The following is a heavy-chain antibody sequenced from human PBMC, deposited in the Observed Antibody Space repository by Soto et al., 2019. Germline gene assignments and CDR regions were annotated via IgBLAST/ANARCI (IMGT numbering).Heavy chain of an antibody. D-gene: IGHD6-6*01. J-gene: IGHJ5*02. Sequence: SETLSLTCTVSGGSISSGGYYWSWIRQHPGKDLEWIGYIYYSGSTYYNPSLKSRVTISVDTSKNQFSLKLSSVTAADTAVYYCARVEYSSSSSPGLFDPWGQGTLVTVS. CDR2: IYYSGST. CDR1: GGSISSGGYY. CDR3: ARVEYSSSSSPGLFDP. V-gene: IGHV4-31*03.